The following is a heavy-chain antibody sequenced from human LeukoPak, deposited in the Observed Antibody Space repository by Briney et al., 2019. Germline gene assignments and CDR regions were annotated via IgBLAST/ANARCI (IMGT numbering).Heavy chain of an antibody. CDR2: IRYDGSNR. V-gene: IGHV3-30*02. CDR1: GFTFSSYG. CDR3: AKDAPSYYYDSSCYFDY. D-gene: IGHD3-22*01. J-gene: IGHJ4*02. Sequence: TGGSLRLSRAASGFTFSSYGMHWVRQAPGKGLEWVAFIRYDGSNRYYADSVKGRVTISRGNSKNTLYLQMNSLRAEDTAVYYCAKDAPSYYYDSSCYFDYWGQGTLVTVSS.